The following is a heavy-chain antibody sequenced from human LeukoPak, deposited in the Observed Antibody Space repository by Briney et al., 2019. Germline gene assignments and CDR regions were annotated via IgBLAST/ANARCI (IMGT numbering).Heavy chain of an antibody. CDR1: GGSISSSSYY. CDR2: IYYSGST. J-gene: IGHJ5*02. D-gene: IGHD4-17*01. CDR3: ARQGDYGDLWGS. Sequence: SETLSLTCTVSGGSISSSSYYWGWIRKPPGKGLEWIGSIYYSGSTYYNPSLKSRVTISVDTSKNQFSLKLSSVTAADTAVYYCARQGDYGDLWGSWGQGTLVTVSS. V-gene: IGHV4-39*07.